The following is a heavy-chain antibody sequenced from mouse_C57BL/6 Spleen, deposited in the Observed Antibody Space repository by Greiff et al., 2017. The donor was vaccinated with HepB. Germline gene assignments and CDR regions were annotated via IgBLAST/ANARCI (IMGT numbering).Heavy chain of an antibody. D-gene: IGHD2-5*01. V-gene: IGHV1-82*01. CDR3: ARSYYSNYGYWYFDV. CDR1: GYAFSSSW. Sequence: QVQLKQSGPELVKPGASVKISCKASGYAFSSSWMNWVKQRPGKGLEWIGRIYPGDGGTNYNGKFKGKATLTADKSSSTAYMQLSSLTSEDSAVYFCARSYYSNYGYWYFDVWGTGTTVTVSS. CDR2: IYPGDGGT. J-gene: IGHJ1*03.